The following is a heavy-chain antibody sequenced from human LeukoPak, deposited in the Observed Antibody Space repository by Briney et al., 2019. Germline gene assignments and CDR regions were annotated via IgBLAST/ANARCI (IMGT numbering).Heavy chain of an antibody. D-gene: IGHD1-26*01. CDR3: ARHTTTNNWFDP. J-gene: IGHJ5*02. Sequence: GASVKVSCKASGGTFSSYAISWVRQAPGQGLEWMGGIIPIFGTANYAQKFQGRVTITTDESTSTAYMELSSLRSEDTAVYYCARHTTTNNWFDPWGQGTLVTVSS. CDR2: IIPIFGTA. V-gene: IGHV1-69*05. CDR1: GGTFSSYA.